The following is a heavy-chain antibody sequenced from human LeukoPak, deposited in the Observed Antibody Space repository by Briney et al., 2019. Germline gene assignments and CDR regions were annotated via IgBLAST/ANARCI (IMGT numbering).Heavy chain of an antibody. CDR3: ARAEERVGATYYYYYYMDV. V-gene: IGHV1-2*02. D-gene: IGHD1-26*01. J-gene: IGHJ6*03. Sequence: GASVKVSCKASGYTFTGYYMHWVRQAPGQGLEWMGWINPNSGGTNYAQKFQGRVTMTRNTSISTAYMELSSLRSEDTAVYYCARAEERVGATYYYYYYMDVWGKGTTVTISS. CDR2: INPNSGGT. CDR1: GYTFTGYY.